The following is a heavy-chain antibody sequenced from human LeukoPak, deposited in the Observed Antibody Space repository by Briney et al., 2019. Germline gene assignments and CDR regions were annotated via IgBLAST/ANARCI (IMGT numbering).Heavy chain of an antibody. V-gene: IGHV3-33*01. J-gene: IGHJ4*02. CDR1: GFTFSSYG. CDR2: IWHDGSNK. Sequence: PGGSLRLSCAASGFTFSSYGMHWVRQAPGKGLEWVAVIWHDGSNKYYADSVKGRFTISRDNSKNTLYLQMNSLRAEDTAVYYCARDALGYCSGGSCYSLGYWGQGTLVTVSS. CDR3: ARDALGYCSGGSCYSLGY. D-gene: IGHD2-15*01.